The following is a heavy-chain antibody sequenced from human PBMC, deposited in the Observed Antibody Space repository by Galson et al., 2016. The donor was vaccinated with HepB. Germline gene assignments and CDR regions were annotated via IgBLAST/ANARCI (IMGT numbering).Heavy chain of an antibody. D-gene: IGHD4-17*01. V-gene: IGHV3-21*06. CDR2: ISNIGNHI. CDR3: ARDRDYVDYHGLDV. Sequence: SLRLSCAASGFFFSSYTMNWVRQAPGKGLEWVSSISNIGNHIYYAASVKGRFTISRDNARNSLYLQMNSLRADEDTAVYYCARDRDYVDYHGLDVWGQGTTVTVSS. CDR1: GFFFSSYT. J-gene: IGHJ6*02.